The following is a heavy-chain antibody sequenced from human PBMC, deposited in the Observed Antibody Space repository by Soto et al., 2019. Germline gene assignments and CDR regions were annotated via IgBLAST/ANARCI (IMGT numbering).Heavy chain of an antibody. CDR2: ISSSSSYI. D-gene: IGHD1-26*01. V-gene: IGHV3-21*01. J-gene: IGHJ3*01. Sequence: GGSLRLSCAASGFTFSSYSMNWVRQAPGKGLEWVSSISSSSSYIYYADSVKGRFTISRDNAKNTLSLQMDSLRAEDTAVYYCARGDRGAFDLWGQGTVVTVSS. CDR1: GFTFSSYS. CDR3: ARGDRGAFDL.